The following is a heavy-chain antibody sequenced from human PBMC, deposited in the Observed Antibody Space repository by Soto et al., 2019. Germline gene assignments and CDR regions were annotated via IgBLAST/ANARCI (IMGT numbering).Heavy chain of an antibody. CDR2: INPSGGST. Sequence: QVQLMQSGAEVKKPGASVKVSCKASGYTFTSYYMHWVRQAPGQGLEWMGIINPSGGSTSYAQKFQGRVTMTRDTSTSTVYMELSSLRSEDTAVYYCARENVVVVAATRDRWYFDLWGRGTLVTVSS. V-gene: IGHV1-46*01. J-gene: IGHJ2*01. D-gene: IGHD2-15*01. CDR1: GYTFTSYY. CDR3: ARENVVVVAATRDRWYFDL.